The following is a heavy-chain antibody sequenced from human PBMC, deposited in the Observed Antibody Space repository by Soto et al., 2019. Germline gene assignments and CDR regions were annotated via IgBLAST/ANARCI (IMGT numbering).Heavy chain of an antibody. J-gene: IGHJ5*02. V-gene: IGHV3-23*01. CDR2: ISGSGGST. CDR1: GFTFSSYA. Sequence: GGSLRLSCAASGFTFSSYAMSWVRQAPGKGLEWVSAISGSGGSTYYADSVKGRFTISRDNSKNTLYLQMNSLRAEDTAVYYCAKENYYDSSGYYQDNWFDPWGQGTLVTSPQ. CDR3: AKENYYDSSGYYQDNWFDP. D-gene: IGHD3-22*01.